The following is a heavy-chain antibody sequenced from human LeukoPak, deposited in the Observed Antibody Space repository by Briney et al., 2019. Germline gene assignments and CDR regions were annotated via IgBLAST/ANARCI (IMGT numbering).Heavy chain of an antibody. CDR1: GYTFTSYD. CDR3: ATRHYYYDSSGYEEFDP. J-gene: IGHJ5*02. Sequence: ASVKVSCKASGYTFTSYDINWVRQATGQGLEWMGWTNPNSGNTGYAQKFQGRVTMTRNTSISTAYMELSSLRSEDTAVYYCATRHYYYDSSGYEEFDPWGQGTLVTVSS. D-gene: IGHD3-22*01. CDR2: TNPNSGNT. V-gene: IGHV1-8*01.